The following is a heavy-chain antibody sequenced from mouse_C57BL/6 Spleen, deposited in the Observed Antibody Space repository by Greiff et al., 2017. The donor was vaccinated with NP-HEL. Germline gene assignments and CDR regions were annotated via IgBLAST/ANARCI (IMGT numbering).Heavy chain of an antibody. J-gene: IGHJ4*01. V-gene: IGHV1-55*01. Sequence: QVQLQQSGAELVKPGASVKMSCKASGYTFTSYWITWVKQRPGQGLEWIGDIYPGSGSTNYNEKFKSKATLTVDKSSSTAYMQLSSLTSEDSAVYYCASWGYYDYDVRAMDYWGQGTSVTVSS. D-gene: IGHD2-4*01. CDR3: ASWGYYDYDVRAMDY. CDR1: GYTFTSYW. CDR2: IYPGSGST.